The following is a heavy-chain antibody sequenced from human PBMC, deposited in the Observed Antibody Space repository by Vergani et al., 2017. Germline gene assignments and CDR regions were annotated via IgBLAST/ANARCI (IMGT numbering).Heavy chain of an antibody. D-gene: IGHD3/OR15-3a*01. Sequence: QMELVESGGGAVQPERSLRLSCEASGCSLGDYGMHWVRQAPGKGLEWVALIYYDGSHENYADSVRGRFSISRDNSKKTVYLQMDRLRVEDTAIYYCAKDQGLLYGVWDSLVQGTLVTVSS. CDR1: GCSLGDYG. CDR3: AKDQGLLYGVWDS. J-gene: IGHJ5*02. CDR2: IYYDGSHE. V-gene: IGHV3-30*18.